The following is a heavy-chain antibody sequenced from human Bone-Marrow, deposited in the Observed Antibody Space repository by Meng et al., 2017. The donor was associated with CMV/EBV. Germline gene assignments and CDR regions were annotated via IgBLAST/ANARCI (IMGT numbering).Heavy chain of an antibody. CDR3: ARGTSWGHWFDP. CDR1: GGSVSSGSYY. D-gene: IGHD3-16*01. V-gene: IGHV4-61*01. Sequence: TVSGGSVSSGSYYWSWIRQPPGKGLEWTGYIYYSGSTNYNPSLKSRVTISVDTSKNQFSLKLSSVTAADTAVYYCARGTSWGHWFDPWGQGTLVTVSS. CDR2: IYYSGST. J-gene: IGHJ5*02.